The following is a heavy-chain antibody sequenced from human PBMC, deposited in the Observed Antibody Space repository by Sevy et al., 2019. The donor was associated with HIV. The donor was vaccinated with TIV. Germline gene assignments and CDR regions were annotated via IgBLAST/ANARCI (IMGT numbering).Heavy chain of an antibody. J-gene: IGHJ4*02. CDR2: INSDGSST. V-gene: IGHV3-74*01. CDR3: ASDLIQGIAVAGSDY. CDR1: GFTFSSYW. D-gene: IGHD6-19*01. Sequence: GGSLRLSCAASGFTFSSYWMHWVRQAPGKGLVWVSRINSDGSSTSYGDSVKGRFTISRGNAKNTLFLQMNSLRAEETAVYYCASDLIQGIAVAGSDYWGQGTLVTVSS.